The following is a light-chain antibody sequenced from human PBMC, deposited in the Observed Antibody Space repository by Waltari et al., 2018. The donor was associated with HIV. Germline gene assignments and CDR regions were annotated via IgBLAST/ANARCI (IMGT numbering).Light chain of an antibody. Sequence: DIQLTQSPSFLSASVADRVTITCRASQGISSYLAWYQQKRGKAPKPLIYVASTLQSGVPARFSGSGSGTDFTLTISSLQPEDFATYYCQQLNNYPSTFGQGTRLEIK. V-gene: IGKV1-9*01. CDR2: VAS. CDR1: QGISSY. CDR3: QQLNNYPST. J-gene: IGKJ5*01.